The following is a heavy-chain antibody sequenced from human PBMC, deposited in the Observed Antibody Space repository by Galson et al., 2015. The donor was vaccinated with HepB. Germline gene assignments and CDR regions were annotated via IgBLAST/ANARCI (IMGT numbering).Heavy chain of an antibody. V-gene: IGHV3-66*03. J-gene: IGHJ6*04. D-gene: IGHD6-19*01. CDR2: IYSCGST. CDR3: ARGGSSACLEGSDYYGMDV. Sequence: SLRLSCAASGFTVSSNYMSWVRQAPGKGLEWVSVIYSCGSTYYADSVKGRFTISRDNSKNTLYLQMNSLRAEDTAVYYCARGGSSACLEGSDYYGMDVWGKGTTVTVSS. CDR1: GFTVSSNY.